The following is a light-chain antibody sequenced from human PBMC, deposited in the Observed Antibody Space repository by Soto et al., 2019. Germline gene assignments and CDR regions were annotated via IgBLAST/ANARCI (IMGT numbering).Light chain of an antibody. CDR2: DVS. V-gene: IGLV2-14*03. CDR3: WSYTGTTSFV. Sequence: QSALTQPASVSGSPGQSITISCTGTSNDIGGYNYVSWLQQHPGKAPKFILYDVSHRSSGVSIRFSGSKSGNTASLTISGLQAEDEADYYCWSYTGTTSFVFGTGTKLTVL. J-gene: IGLJ1*01. CDR1: SNDIGGYNY.